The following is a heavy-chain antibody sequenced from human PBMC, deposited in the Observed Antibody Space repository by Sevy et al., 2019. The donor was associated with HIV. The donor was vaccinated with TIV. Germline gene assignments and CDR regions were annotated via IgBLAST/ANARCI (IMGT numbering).Heavy chain of an antibody. D-gene: IGHD2-8*01. J-gene: IGHJ4*02. CDR2: FSFGCGKI. Sequence: GGSLILSCAASGFTFSKYSMSWIRQTPGKGLEWVSTFSFGCGKINYADSVKGRFTISRDDSGNTFYLQMNSLRAEDTAIYYCAREGCTKPHDYWGQGTVVTVSS. CDR1: GFTFSKYS. V-gene: IGHV3-23*01. CDR3: AREGCTKPHDY.